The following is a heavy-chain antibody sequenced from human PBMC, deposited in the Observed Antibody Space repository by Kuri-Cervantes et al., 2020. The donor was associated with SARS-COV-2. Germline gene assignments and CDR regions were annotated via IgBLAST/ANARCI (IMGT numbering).Heavy chain of an antibody. CDR2: ISGGST. J-gene: IGHJ4*02. CDR1: GFTVSSNE. D-gene: IGHD6-19*01. Sequence: GGSLRLSCAASGFTVSSNEMSWVRQAPGKGLEWVSSISGGSTYYADSRKGRFTISRDNSKNTLYLQMNSLRAEDTAVYYCAKDPKLWPQAYFDYWGQGTLVTVSS. V-gene: IGHV3-38-3*01. CDR3: AKDPKLWPQAYFDY.